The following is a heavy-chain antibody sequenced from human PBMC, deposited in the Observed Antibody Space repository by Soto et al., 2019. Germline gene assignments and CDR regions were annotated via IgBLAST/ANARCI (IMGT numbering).Heavy chain of an antibody. CDR2: INDVGIT. CDR1: RGSFRGFY. J-gene: IGHJ4*02. V-gene: IGHV4-34*01. D-gene: IGHD2-15*01. Sequence: SETLSLTCALSRGSFRGFYWTWILQSPGKGLEWLGDINDVGITNYNPSLNSRVSIPADTSKSQFSLKLRSVTAADTDVYSCARAHDFRGGRKPPIDSCGQGTLVTV. CDR3: ARAHDFRGGRKPPIDS.